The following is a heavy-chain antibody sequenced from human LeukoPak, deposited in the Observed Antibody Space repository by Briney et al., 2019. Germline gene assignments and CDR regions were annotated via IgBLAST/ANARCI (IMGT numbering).Heavy chain of an antibody. D-gene: IGHD3-10*01. Sequence: GGSLRLSCAVSGFSITSYAMSWVRQAPGKGLEWVSAISGSGGSTHYADSVQGRFTISRDNSKDTLYLQMNSLRAVDTAVYYCAKAPTYYYDSGSHSVLDYWGQGTLVTVSS. CDR3: AKAPTYYYDSGSHSVLDY. CDR2: ISGSGGST. V-gene: IGHV3-23*01. J-gene: IGHJ4*02. CDR1: GFSITSYA.